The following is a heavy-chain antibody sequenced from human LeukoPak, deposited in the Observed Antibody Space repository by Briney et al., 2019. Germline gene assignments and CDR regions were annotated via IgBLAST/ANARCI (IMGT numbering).Heavy chain of an antibody. CDR3: ARTGGGSGY. CDR1: GFTFSSYS. V-gene: IGHV3-21*04. Sequence: PGGSLRLSCAASGFTFSSYSMNWVRQAPGKGLEWVSSISSTSTFIYYADSVKGRFTISRDDAKNSLYLQMNRLRVEDTAIYYCARTGGGSGYWGQGTLVTVSS. J-gene: IGHJ4*02. CDR2: ISSTSTFI. D-gene: IGHD2-15*01.